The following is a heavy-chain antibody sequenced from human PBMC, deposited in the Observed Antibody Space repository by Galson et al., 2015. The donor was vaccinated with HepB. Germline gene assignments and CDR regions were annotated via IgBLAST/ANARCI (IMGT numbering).Heavy chain of an antibody. CDR2: MNPNSGNT. Sequence: SVKVSCKASGYTFTSYDINWVRQATGQGLEWMGWMNPNSGNTGYAQKFQGRVTMTRNTSISTAYMELSSLRSEDTAVYYCARAYGDYGYNWFDPWGQGTLVTVSS. V-gene: IGHV1-8*01. CDR3: ARAYGDYGYNWFDP. D-gene: IGHD4-17*01. CDR1: GYTFTSYD. J-gene: IGHJ5*02.